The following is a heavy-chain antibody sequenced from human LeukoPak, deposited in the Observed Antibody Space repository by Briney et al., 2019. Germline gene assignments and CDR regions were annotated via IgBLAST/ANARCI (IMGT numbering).Heavy chain of an antibody. CDR2: IYYSGST. D-gene: IGHD4-17*01. Sequence: PSETLSLTCTVSGGSISSSCYYWGWIRQPPGKGLEWIGSIYYSGSTYHNPSLKSRVTISVDTSKNQFSLKLSSVTAADTAVYYCALDYGDYCFDYWGQGTLVTVSS. V-gene: IGHV4-39*07. CDR1: GGSISSSCYY. CDR3: ALDYGDYCFDY. J-gene: IGHJ4*02.